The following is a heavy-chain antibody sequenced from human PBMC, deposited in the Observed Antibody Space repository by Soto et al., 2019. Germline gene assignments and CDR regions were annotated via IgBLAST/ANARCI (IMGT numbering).Heavy chain of an antibody. CDR1: GFTFSSYS. CDR3: ARDQGDGYNVDY. J-gene: IGHJ4*02. CDR2: ISSSSSYI. V-gene: IGHV3-21*01. D-gene: IGHD5-12*01. Sequence: EVQLVESGGGLVKPGGSLRLSCAASGFTFSSYSMNWVRQAPGKGLEWVSSISSSSSYIYYADSVKGRFTISRDNAKNSLYLQMNSLGAEDTAVYYCARDQGDGYNVDYWGQGTLVTVSS.